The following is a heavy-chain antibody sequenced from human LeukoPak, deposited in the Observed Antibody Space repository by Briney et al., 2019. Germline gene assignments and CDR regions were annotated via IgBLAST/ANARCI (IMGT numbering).Heavy chain of an antibody. J-gene: IGHJ6*02. V-gene: IGHV3-7*03. Sequence: GGSLRLSCAASGFTGSNNYVSWARQAPGKGLEWVASINHNGNVNYYVDSVKGRFTISRDNAKNSLYLQMSNLRAEDTAVYFCARGGGLDVWGQGATVTVSS. D-gene: IGHD3-16*01. CDR2: INHNGNVN. CDR3: ARGGGLDV. CDR1: GFTGSNNY.